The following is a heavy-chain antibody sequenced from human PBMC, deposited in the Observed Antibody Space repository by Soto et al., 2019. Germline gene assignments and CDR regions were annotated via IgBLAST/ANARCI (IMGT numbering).Heavy chain of an antibody. CDR3: ASAALGYCSGGSCYSGHWFDP. CDR2: IIPIFGTA. D-gene: IGHD2-15*01. Sequence: SVKVSCKASGGTFSSYAISWVRQAPGQGLEWMGGIIPIFGTANYAQKLQGRVTMTADVSTSTAYMELRSLRSDDTAVYYCASAALGYCSGGSCYSGHWFDPWGQGTLVTVSS. J-gene: IGHJ5*02. CDR1: GGTFSSYA. V-gene: IGHV1-69*13.